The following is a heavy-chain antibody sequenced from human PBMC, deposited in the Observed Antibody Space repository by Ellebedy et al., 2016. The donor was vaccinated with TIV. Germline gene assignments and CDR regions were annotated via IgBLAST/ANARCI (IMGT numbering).Heavy chain of an antibody. CDR1: GGSISSYY. CDR3: ATTAARPGGDRYFDL. CDR2: IYYSGST. Sequence: MPSETLSLTCTVSGGSISSYYWSWTRQPPGKGLEWIGYIYYSGSTYYNPSLKSRVPISVDTSKNQFSLKLSSVTAADTAVYYCATTAARPGGDRYFDLWGRGTLVTVSS. D-gene: IGHD6-6*01. V-gene: IGHV4-59*04. J-gene: IGHJ2*01.